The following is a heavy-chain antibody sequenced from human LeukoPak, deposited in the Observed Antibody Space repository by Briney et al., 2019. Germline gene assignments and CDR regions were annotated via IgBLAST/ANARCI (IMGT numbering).Heavy chain of an antibody. V-gene: IGHV3-74*01. CDR3: ARSVTDAFDI. CDR1: GFTFRSFW. CDR2: INSDGNSL. J-gene: IGHJ3*02. Sequence: PGGSLRPSCAASGFTFRSFWMHWARQTPGKGLLWVSQINSDGNSLTYADSVKGRFTISRDNAKNTLYLQMNSLRAEDTAVYYWARSVTDAFDIWGQGTMVSISS.